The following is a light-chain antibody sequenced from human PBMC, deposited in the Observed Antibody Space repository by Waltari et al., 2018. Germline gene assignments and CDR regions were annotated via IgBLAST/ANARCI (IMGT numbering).Light chain of an antibody. J-gene: IGLJ3*02. CDR3: QSYDTSLSVV. CDR2: GSS. V-gene: IGLV1-40*01. Sequence: QSGLTQPPSVSGAPGQWVTISCTGSASNIRAGHDVHWYQQLPRAAPKLLIYGSSTRPLGVPDRFFGSTSGTSASLAITGLQAEDEADYYCQSYDTSLSVVFGGGTKLTVL. CDR1: ASNIRAGHD.